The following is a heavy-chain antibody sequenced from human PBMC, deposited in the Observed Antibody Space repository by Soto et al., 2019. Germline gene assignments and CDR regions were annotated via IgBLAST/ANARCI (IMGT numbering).Heavy chain of an antibody. J-gene: IGHJ4*02. V-gene: IGHV4-61*01. CDR3: ARDIRGYSRAFDY. D-gene: IGHD5-18*01. CDR1: GDSVRSYNYY. Sequence: ASETLSRTCTVSGDSVRSYNYYWTWILHPPGKGLEWIGYIYSRGSTNYNPSLKSRVIISLDTSSNQFSLKLTPVTAADTAVYYCARDIRGYSRAFDYWGQGTPVTVSS. CDR2: IYSRGST.